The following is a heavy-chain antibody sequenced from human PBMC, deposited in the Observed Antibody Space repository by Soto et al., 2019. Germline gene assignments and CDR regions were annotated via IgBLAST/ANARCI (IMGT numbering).Heavy chain of an antibody. V-gene: IGHV1-69*02. CDR2: ILPIIDIP. CDR1: GGTFRNYP. D-gene: IGHD2-2*01. CDR3: ARGPLVVLNYFDS. J-gene: IGHJ4*02. Sequence: QVQLVQSGAEVKKPGSSLKVSCKASGGTFRNYPINWVRQAPGQGLEWMGSILPIIDIPDYAQNFQARLTITADKSTSTVYMELSSLRSEDTAMYFCARGPLVVLNYFDSWGQGTLVTVSS.